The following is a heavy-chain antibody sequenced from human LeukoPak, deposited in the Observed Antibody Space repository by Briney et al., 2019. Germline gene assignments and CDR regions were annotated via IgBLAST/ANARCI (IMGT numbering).Heavy chain of an antibody. Sequence: ASVKLSCKASGYTFTSYDINWVRQAPGQGLEWMGWMNPNSGNTGYAQKFQGRGTMTRNTSISTAYMELSSLRSEDTAVYYCARGGRWPKENWFDPWGQGTLVTVSS. V-gene: IGHV1-8*01. D-gene: IGHD2-15*01. CDR1: GYTFTSYD. CDR2: MNPNSGNT. J-gene: IGHJ5*02. CDR3: ARGGRWPKENWFDP.